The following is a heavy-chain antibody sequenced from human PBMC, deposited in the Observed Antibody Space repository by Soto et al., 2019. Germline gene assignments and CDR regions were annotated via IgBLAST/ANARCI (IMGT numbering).Heavy chain of an antibody. V-gene: IGHV3-48*03. CDR1: GFTFSRFE. CDR2: ISSSGSTA. CDR3: TRAACFPYLSFY. D-gene: IGHD3-10*01. Sequence: EVQLVESGGGLVQPGGSLRLSCAASGFTFSRFELHWVRQAPGKGLEWISYISSSGSTAYYASSVEGRFTISRDNANNSFYLQINSLSSEDTALYYCTRAACFPYLSFYWGQGALVTVSS. J-gene: IGHJ4*02.